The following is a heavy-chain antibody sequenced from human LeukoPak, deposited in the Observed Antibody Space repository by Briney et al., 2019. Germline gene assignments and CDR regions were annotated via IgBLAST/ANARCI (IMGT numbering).Heavy chain of an antibody. Sequence: SETLSLTCAVSGGSISSGGYSWSWIRQPPGKGLEWIGYIYHSGGTYYNPSLKSRVTISVDRSKNQFSLKLSSVTAADTAVYYCARVFYGGNFDYWGQGTLVTVSS. CDR1: GGSISSGGYS. CDR2: IYHSGGT. V-gene: IGHV4-30-2*01. CDR3: ARVFYGGNFDY. D-gene: IGHD4-17*01. J-gene: IGHJ4*02.